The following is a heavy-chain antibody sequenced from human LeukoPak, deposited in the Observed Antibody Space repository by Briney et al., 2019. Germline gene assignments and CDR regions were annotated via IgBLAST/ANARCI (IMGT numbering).Heavy chain of an antibody. Sequence: SETLSLTCAVYGGSLSGYYWSWIPQPPGKGLEWIGEINHSGSTNYNPSLKSRVTISVDTSKNQFSLKLSSVTAADTAVYYCAIGPFGVVINRRFFDYWGQGTLVTVSS. CDR2: INHSGST. CDR3: AIGPFGVVINRRFFDY. CDR1: GGSLSGYY. V-gene: IGHV4-34*01. D-gene: IGHD3-3*01. J-gene: IGHJ4*02.